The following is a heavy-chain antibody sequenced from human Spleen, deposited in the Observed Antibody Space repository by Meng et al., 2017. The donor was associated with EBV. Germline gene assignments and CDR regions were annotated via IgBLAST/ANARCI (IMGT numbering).Heavy chain of an antibody. V-gene: IGHV7-4-1*02. Sequence: VQLCQSVSELQKTVASVEFSGKVSGYNFTNYAMKWVRQAPGQGLEWMGWINTNTGDPTYAQGFTGRFVFSLDTSVSTAYLQISSLKAEDTAVYYCARDAIGFFDYWGQGTLVTVSS. CDR1: GYNFTNYA. CDR3: ARDAIGFFDY. CDR2: INTNTGDP. J-gene: IGHJ4*02. D-gene: IGHD2/OR15-2a*01.